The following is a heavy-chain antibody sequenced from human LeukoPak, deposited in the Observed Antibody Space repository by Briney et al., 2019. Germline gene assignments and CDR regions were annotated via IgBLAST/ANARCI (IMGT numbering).Heavy chain of an antibody. D-gene: IGHD1-26*01. Sequence: GGSLRLSCAASEFTFNNYGMSWVRQAPGKVPEWVSSISSSSTYIFYADSVKGRFTISRDDAKNSLYLQMNSLRAEDTAVYSCARVRVGATYGGAFDIWGQGTMVTVSS. V-gene: IGHV3-21*01. J-gene: IGHJ3*02. CDR2: ISSSSTYI. CDR3: ARVRVGATYGGAFDI. CDR1: EFTFNNYG.